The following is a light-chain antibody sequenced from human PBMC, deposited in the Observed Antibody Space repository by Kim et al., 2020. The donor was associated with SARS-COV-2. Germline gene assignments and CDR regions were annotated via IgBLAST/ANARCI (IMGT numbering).Light chain of an antibody. CDR1: QCISRA. CDR3: QQFDSFPHT. J-gene: IGKJ2*01. V-gene: IGKV1-13*02. CDR2: AAS. Sequence: SAFGGDRVTLSCLASQCISRALAWYQQKSGKPPKLLIYAASTLESGVPSRFSGSGSGTDFTLAISSLQPEDFATYYCQQFDSFPHTFGHGTKLEI.